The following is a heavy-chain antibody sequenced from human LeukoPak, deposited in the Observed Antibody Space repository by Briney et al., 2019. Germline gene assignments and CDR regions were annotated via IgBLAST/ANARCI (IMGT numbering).Heavy chain of an antibody. Sequence: PGRSLRLSCAASGFTFSSYGMHWVRQAPGKGLEWVAVMWYDGSNKYYADSVKGRFTISRDNSKNTLYLQMNSLRAEDTAVYYCAKDSAGTTSYFDYWGQGTLVTVSS. D-gene: IGHD1-7*01. V-gene: IGHV3-33*06. J-gene: IGHJ4*02. CDR3: AKDSAGTTSYFDY. CDR1: GFTFSSYG. CDR2: MWYDGSNK.